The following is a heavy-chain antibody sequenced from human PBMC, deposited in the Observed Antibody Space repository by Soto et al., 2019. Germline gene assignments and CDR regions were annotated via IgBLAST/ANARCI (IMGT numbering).Heavy chain of an antibody. CDR1: GFTFSSYA. V-gene: IGHV3-23*01. CDR2: ISGSGGST. D-gene: IGHD1-26*01. CDR3: AKDLHRMVGATSGMDV. Sequence: GGSLRLSCAASGFTFSSYAMGWVRQAPGKGLEWVSAISGSGGSTYYADSVKGRFTISRDNSKNTLYLQMNSLRAEDTAVYYCAKDLHRMVGATSGMDVWGQGTTVTVSS. J-gene: IGHJ6*02.